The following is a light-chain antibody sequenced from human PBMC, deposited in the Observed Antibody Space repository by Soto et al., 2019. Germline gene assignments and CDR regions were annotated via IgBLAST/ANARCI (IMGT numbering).Light chain of an antibody. CDR1: QSISTY. CDR3: QQRDNWPPGAT. Sequence: EIVLTQSPATLSLSPGESATLSCRASQSISTYLAWYHQKPGQAPRRLIYDASKRANDIPARCSGSVSGTDFTLTISSLEPEDFAVYYCQQRDNWPPGATFGGGTKVEIK. V-gene: IGKV3-11*01. J-gene: IGKJ4*01. CDR2: DAS.